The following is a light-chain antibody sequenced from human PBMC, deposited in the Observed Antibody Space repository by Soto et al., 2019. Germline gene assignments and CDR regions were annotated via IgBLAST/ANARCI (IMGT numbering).Light chain of an antibody. CDR2: GAS. CDR3: QRSYSTARETIA. Sequence: DIQMTQSPSSLSASIGDRVPITCRASQSINSYLNWYQQKPGKAPKLLLYGASYLQSGVPSRFSVSRSWTDVTRTISSLQPEDFATYFCQRSYSTARETIAFGPGNKGNI. V-gene: IGKV1-39*01. CDR1: QSINSY. J-gene: IGKJ3*01.